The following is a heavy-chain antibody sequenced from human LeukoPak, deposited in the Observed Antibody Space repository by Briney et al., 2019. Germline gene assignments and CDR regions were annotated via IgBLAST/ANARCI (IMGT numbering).Heavy chain of an antibody. CDR1: GFTFSSYG. V-gene: IGHV3-30*18. Sequence: PGRSLRLSCAASGFTFSSYGMHWVRQAPGKGLEWVAVISFDGSSEDYADSVKGRFTISRDNSKNTLYLQMNSLRVEDTAVYYCAKSAQQWLAEFDYWGQGTLVTVSS. CDR3: AKSAQQWLAEFDY. D-gene: IGHD6-19*01. CDR2: ISFDGSSE. J-gene: IGHJ4*02.